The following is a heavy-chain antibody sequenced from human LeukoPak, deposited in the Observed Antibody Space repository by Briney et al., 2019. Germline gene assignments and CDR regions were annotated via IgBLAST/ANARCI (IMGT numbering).Heavy chain of an antibody. Sequence: GESLKISCKASGYSFTSYWIGWVRQTSGKGLEWMAIIHPNDASTIYSPSFQGQVTISADRSTTTAYLLWNTLQASDTAIYYCARHNNWAFDYWDRGTLLTVSS. J-gene: IGHJ4*02. CDR1: GYSFTSYW. CDR3: ARHNNWAFDY. D-gene: IGHD1-20*01. CDR2: IHPNDAST. V-gene: IGHV5-51*01.